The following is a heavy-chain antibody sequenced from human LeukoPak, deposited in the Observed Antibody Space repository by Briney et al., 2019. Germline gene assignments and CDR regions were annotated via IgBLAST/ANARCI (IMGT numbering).Heavy chain of an antibody. J-gene: IGHJ6*03. CDR2: INPNSGGT. V-gene: IGHV1-2*02. CDR1: GYTFTGYY. D-gene: IGHD3-3*01. CDR3: ARDGYDFWSGYHHYYYYMDV. Sequence: ASVKVSCKASGYTFTGYYMHWVRQAPGQGLEWMGWINPNSGGTNYAQKFQGRVTMTRGTSISTAYMELSRLRSDDTAVYYCARDGYDFWSGYHHYYYYMDVWDKGTTVTVSS.